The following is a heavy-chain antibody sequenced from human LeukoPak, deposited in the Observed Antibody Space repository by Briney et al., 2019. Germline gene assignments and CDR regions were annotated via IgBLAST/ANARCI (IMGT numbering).Heavy chain of an antibody. Sequence: PGGSLRLSCAVSGFTFSSYAMTWVRQAPGKGLEWVSTISASGGSTYYADSVKGRFTISRDNSKNTLYLQMNSLRAEDTAVYYCATNHSSVGGFDIWGQGTMVTVSS. CDR2: ISASGGST. D-gene: IGHD3-22*01. CDR3: ATNHSSVGGFDI. CDR1: GFTFSSYA. J-gene: IGHJ3*02. V-gene: IGHV3-23*01.